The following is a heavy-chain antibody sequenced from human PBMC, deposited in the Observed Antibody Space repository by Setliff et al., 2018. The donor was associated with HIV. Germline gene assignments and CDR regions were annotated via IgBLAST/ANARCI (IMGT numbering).Heavy chain of an antibody. CDR2: MYYSGST. CDR3: ARVRYSSSWYLDY. CDR1: SGSISNYD. V-gene: IGHV4-59*12. J-gene: IGHJ4*02. Sequence: SETLSLTCTVSSGSISNYDWSWIRQPPGKGLEWIGFMYYSGSTYYNPSLKSRVTISVDTSKNQFSLKLSSVTAADTAVYYCARVRYSSSWYLDYWGQGTLVTVSS. D-gene: IGHD6-13*01.